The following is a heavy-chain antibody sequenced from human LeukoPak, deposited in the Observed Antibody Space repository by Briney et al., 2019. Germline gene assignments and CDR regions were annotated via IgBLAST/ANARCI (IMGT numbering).Heavy chain of an antibody. CDR3: ARRGKLWYDYYYYYGMDV. D-gene: IGHD5-18*01. V-gene: IGHV1-8*01. CDR1: GYTFTSYD. Sequence: ASVKVSCKASGYTFTSYDINWVRQATGQGLERMGWMNPNSGNTGYAQKFQGRVTMTRNTSISTAYMELSSLRSEDTAVYYCARRGKLWYDYYYYYGMDVWGQGTTVTVSS. J-gene: IGHJ6*02. CDR2: MNPNSGNT.